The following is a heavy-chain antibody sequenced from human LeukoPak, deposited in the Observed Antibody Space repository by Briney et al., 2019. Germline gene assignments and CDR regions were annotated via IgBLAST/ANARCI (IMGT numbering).Heavy chain of an antibody. Sequence: QAGGSLRLSCAASGLTFSSYAMHWVRQAPGKGLEWVAVISYDGSNKYYADSVKGRFTISRDNSKNTLYLQMNSLRAEDTAVYYCARPKTTVTTSDAFDIWGQGTMVTVSS. D-gene: IGHD4-17*01. CDR3: ARPKTTVTTSDAFDI. CDR1: GLTFSSYA. CDR2: ISYDGSNK. J-gene: IGHJ3*02. V-gene: IGHV3-30-3*01.